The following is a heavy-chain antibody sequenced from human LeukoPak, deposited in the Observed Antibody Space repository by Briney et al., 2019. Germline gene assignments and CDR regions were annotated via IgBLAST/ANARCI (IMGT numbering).Heavy chain of an antibody. Sequence: GASVKVSCKASGGTFSSYAISWVRQAPGQGLEWMGGIIPIFGTANYAQKFQGRVTITADESTSTAYMELSSLRSEDTAVYYCASYSSSRPLGNYYYYYYMDVWGKGTTVTVSS. J-gene: IGHJ6*03. V-gene: IGHV1-69*13. CDR2: IIPIFGTA. CDR3: ASYSSSRPLGNYYYYYYMDV. D-gene: IGHD6-13*01. CDR1: GGTFSSYA.